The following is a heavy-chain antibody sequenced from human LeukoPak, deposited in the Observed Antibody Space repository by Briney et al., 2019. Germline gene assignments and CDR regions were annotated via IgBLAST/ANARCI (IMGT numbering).Heavy chain of an antibody. Sequence: GASVKVSCKASGYTFTGYYMHWVRQAPGQGLEWMGWINPNSGGTNYAQKFQGRVTMTRDTSISTAYMELSRLRSDDTAVYYCARVSRIVVVPAALLYWGQGTLVTVSS. D-gene: IGHD2-2*01. CDR2: INPNSGGT. CDR3: ARVSRIVVVPAALLY. CDR1: GYTFTGYY. J-gene: IGHJ4*02. V-gene: IGHV1-2*02.